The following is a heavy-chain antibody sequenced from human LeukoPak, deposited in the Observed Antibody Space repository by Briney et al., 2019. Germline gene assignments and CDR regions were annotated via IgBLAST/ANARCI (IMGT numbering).Heavy chain of an antibody. CDR1: GFTFSNFW. CDR2: INGDGSST. V-gene: IGHV3-74*01. Sequence: GGSLRLSCAASGFTFSNFWIHWVRQAPGKGLVWVSRINGDGSSTTYADSVKGRFTISRDNAKNTLYLQMNSLRAEDTAVYYCARDNNWSLMDVWGHGTTVTVSS. D-gene: IGHD1-20*01. J-gene: IGHJ6*02. CDR3: ARDNNWSLMDV.